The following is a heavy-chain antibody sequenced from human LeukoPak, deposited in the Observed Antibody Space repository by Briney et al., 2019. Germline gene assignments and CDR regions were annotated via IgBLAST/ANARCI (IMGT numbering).Heavy chain of an antibody. V-gene: IGHV4-30-4*01. J-gene: IGHJ3*02. Sequence: PSETLSLTCTVSGGSISSGDYYWSWIRQPPGKGLEWIGYIYYSGSTYYNPSLKSRVTISVDTSKNQFSLKLSSVTAADTAVYYCARYGLATVRLDIWGQGTMVTVSS. CDR1: GGSISSGDYY. CDR3: ARYGLATVRLDI. D-gene: IGHD4-17*01. CDR2: IYYSGST.